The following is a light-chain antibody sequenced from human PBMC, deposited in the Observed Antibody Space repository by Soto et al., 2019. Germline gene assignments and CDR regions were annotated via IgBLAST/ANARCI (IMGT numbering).Light chain of an antibody. CDR2: EDD. CDR3: HSYDSRVARVV. V-gene: IGLV6-57*04. J-gene: IGLJ2*01. Sequence: NFMLTQPHSVSESPGKTVTISCTRSSGNIASFFVQWYQRRPGSAPRIVIYEDDQRPSGVPDRFSGSIDSSSNSASLTISGLKTEDEADYYCHSYDSRVARVVFGGGTKLTVL. CDR1: SGNIASFF.